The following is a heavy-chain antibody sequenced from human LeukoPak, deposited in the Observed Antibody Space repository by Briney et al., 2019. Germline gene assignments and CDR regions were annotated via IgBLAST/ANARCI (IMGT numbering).Heavy chain of an antibody. CDR1: SGSFSGYY. Sequence: PSETLSLTCAVYSGSFSGYYWSWIRQPPGKGLEWIGEINHRGSTDYNPSLKSRVTISVDTSKNQFSLKLSSVTAADTAVYYCARDPYGGNSLVFDIWGQGTMVTVSS. J-gene: IGHJ3*02. D-gene: IGHD4-23*01. CDR2: INHRGST. V-gene: IGHV4-34*01. CDR3: ARDPYGGNSLVFDI.